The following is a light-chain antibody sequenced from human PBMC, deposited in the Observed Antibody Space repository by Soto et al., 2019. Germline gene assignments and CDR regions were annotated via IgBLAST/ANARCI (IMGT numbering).Light chain of an antibody. CDR2: DAS. CDR3: QQRFTWPS. CDR1: QSINTY. Sequence: ETVLTQSPATLSLSPGERATLSCRASQSINTYLAWYQQKPGHAPRLLIYDASNRATGIPARFSGSGSGTDFTLTISSLEPEDFAVYYCQQRFTWPSFGPGTKVDIK. J-gene: IGKJ3*01. V-gene: IGKV3-11*01.